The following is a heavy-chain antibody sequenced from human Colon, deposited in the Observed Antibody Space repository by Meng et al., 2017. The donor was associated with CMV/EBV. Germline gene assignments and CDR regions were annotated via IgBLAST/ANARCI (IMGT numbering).Heavy chain of an antibody. V-gene: IGHV3-53*01. J-gene: IGHJ4*02. CDR2: IYIDDST. CDR1: GFPVSSKY. D-gene: IGHD3-16*01. CDR3: ARDSPHAWD. Sequence: EVRLVESGGGLVQPGGSLRLSCAASGFPVSSKYMSWVRQAPGKGLEWVSVIYIDDSTYYADSVEGRFTISRDNSRNTVHLQMNSLRAEDTAVYYCARDSPHAWDWGQGTLVTVSS.